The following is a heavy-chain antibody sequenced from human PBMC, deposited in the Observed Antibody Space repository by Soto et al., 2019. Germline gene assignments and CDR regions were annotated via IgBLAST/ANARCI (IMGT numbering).Heavy chain of an antibody. J-gene: IGHJ6*02. CDR1: GGTFSSYA. Sequence: WASVKVSCKASGGTFSSYAISWVRQAPGQGLEWMGGIIPIFGTANYAQKFQGRVTITADESTSTAYMELSSLRSEDTAVYYCARAEADREEITMIVVVAYYYYGMDVWGQGTTVTVSS. D-gene: IGHD3-22*01. CDR3: ARAEADREEITMIVVVAYYYYGMDV. V-gene: IGHV1-69*13. CDR2: IIPIFGTA.